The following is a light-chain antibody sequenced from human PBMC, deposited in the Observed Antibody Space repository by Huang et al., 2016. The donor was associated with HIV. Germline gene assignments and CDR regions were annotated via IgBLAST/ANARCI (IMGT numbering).Light chain of an antibody. J-gene: IGKJ5*01. CDR3: QQSYSALIT. CDR2: DVS. CDR1: QAIGTY. V-gene: IGKV1-39*01. Sequence: IQLTQSPTSLSASVGDRVTIACRASQAIGTYLNWFQQKPGRAPKLLIYDVSSLLTGIPSRFIGSGSWTEFKLTIRGLQFDDFSTYFCQQSYSALITFGQGTRLEIK.